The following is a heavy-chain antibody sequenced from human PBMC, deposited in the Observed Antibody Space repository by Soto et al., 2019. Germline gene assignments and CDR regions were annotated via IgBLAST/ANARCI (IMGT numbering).Heavy chain of an antibody. J-gene: IGHJ4*02. CDR1: GDTFNFYS. D-gene: IGHD3-10*01. CDR2: VNPILSMS. V-gene: IGHV1-69*02. CDR3: ASSYGSGYRAFDY. Sequence: QVQLVQSGAEVKRPVSSVKVSCKASGDTFNFYSINWVRQAPGVGLEWVGRVNPILSMSNYAQRFQGRVTMTADKSTSTAYMELRSLRSEDTAIYYCASSYGSGYRAFDYWGQGALVTVSS.